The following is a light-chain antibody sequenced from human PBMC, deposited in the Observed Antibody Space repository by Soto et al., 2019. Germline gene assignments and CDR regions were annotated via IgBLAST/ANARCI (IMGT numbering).Light chain of an antibody. CDR2: QVT. V-gene: IGLV2-14*01. CDR3: SLYTERSNYF. CDR1: SSDIAIYNY. Sequence: QSALTQPTSVSGSPGQSITSSCTGTSSDIAIYNYVSWYQQQPGKAPKLMIYQVTNRPSGVSNRFSGSRSGNTASLTISGLQAEDEADYYCSLYTERSNYFFGTGTKLTVL. J-gene: IGLJ1*01.